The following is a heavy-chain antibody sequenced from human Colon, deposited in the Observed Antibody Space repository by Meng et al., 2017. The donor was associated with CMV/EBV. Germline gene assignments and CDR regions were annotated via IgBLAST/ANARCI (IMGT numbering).Heavy chain of an antibody. CDR2: IHHSGNT. J-gene: IGHJ4*02. V-gene: IGHV4-39*01. D-gene: IGHD6-19*01. CDR3: ARPSDNGWYYFDS. CDR1: GAPISSSSLY. Sequence: SETLSLTCTVSGAPISSSSLYWGWIRQPPGRGLEWIGSIHHSGNTYRNPSLWGRVSMSVDTSKNQFSLNLSSVTAADTSIYYCARPSDNGWYYFDSWGQGTLVTVSS.